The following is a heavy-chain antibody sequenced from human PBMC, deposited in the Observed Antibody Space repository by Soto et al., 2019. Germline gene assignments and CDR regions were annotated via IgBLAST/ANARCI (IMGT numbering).Heavy chain of an antibody. J-gene: IGHJ4*02. V-gene: IGHV1-69*13. D-gene: IGHD1-1*01. CDR3: AKGITSGSFPPFAL. Sequence: SVKVSCKASGGTFSSYAISWARQAPGQGLEWMGGIIPIFGAPNYAQNLLDRVTITADQITSTVYLELSSLRSDDTAVYYCAKGITSGSFPPFALWGKGTLVTVSS. CDR1: GGTFSSYA. CDR2: IIPIFGAP.